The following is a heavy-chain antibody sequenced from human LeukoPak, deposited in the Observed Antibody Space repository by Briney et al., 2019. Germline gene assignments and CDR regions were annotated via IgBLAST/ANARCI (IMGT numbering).Heavy chain of an antibody. D-gene: IGHD3-22*01. CDR2: IRYDGSNK. CDR3: AKDMRRSSGISTLDY. Sequence: GGSLRLSCAASGFTFSSYGMHWVRQAPGKGLEWVAFIRYDGSNKYYADSVKGRFTISRDNSKNTLYLQMNSLRAEDTAVYYCAKDMRRSSGISTLDYWGQGTLVTVSS. J-gene: IGHJ4*02. V-gene: IGHV3-30*02. CDR1: GFTFSSYG.